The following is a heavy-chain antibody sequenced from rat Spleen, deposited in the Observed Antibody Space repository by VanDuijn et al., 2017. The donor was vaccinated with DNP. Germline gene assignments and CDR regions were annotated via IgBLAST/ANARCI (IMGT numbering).Heavy chain of an antibody. D-gene: IGHD5-1*01. CDR1: GFTFSEYW. Sequence: EVQLVETGGGLVKSGRSLKLSCVASGFTFSEYWMYWIRQAPGKGLEWVASISTDGGSTDYPDSVKGRFTISRDNAKSTLYLQMDSLRSEDTATYYCASAELGSFDYWGQGVMVTVSS. J-gene: IGHJ2*01. CDR2: ISTDGGST. V-gene: IGHV5-58*01. CDR3: ASAELGSFDY.